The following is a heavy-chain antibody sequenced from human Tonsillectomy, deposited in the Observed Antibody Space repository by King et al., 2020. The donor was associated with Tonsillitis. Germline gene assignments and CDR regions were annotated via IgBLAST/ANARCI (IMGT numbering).Heavy chain of an antibody. J-gene: IGHJ6*02. Sequence: QLVQSGAEVKKPGSSVKVSCKASGGTFSSFAISWVRQAPGQGLEWMGGIIPIFGTANYAQKFQGRVTITADESTSTVYMELSSLRSEDTAVYYCARVGGNSGWRPPARNYYYCMDVWGQGTTVTVSS. V-gene: IGHV1-69*12. CDR3: ARVGGNSGWRPPARNYYYCMDV. CDR1: GGTFSSFA. D-gene: IGHD6-19*01. CDR2: IIPIFGTA.